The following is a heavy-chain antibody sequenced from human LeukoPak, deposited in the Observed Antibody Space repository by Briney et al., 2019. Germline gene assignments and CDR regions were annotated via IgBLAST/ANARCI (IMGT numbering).Heavy chain of an antibody. CDR1: GGSISSSSYH. Sequence: SETLSLTCTVSGGSISSSSYHWGWIRQPPGKGLEWIGSIYYSGSTYYNPSLKSRVTISVDTSKNQFSLKLSSVTAADTAVYYCAAEDIAAADYWGQGTLVTVSS. CDR3: AAEDIAAADY. V-gene: IGHV4-39*01. CDR2: IYYSGST. J-gene: IGHJ4*02. D-gene: IGHD6-13*01.